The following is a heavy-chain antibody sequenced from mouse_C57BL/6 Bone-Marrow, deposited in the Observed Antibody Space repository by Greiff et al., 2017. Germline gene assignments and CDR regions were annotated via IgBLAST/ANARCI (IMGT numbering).Heavy chain of an antibody. Sequence: QVHVKQSGAELARPGASVKLSCKASGYTFTSYGISWVKQRTGQGLEWIGEIYPRSGNTYYNEKLKGKATLTADKSSSTAYMELRSLTSEDSAVYFCASGAYDKGYYTMDYWGQGTSVTVSS. CDR1: GYTFTSYG. CDR2: IYPRSGNT. J-gene: IGHJ4*01. V-gene: IGHV1-81*01. D-gene: IGHD2-12*01. CDR3: ASGAYDKGYYTMDY.